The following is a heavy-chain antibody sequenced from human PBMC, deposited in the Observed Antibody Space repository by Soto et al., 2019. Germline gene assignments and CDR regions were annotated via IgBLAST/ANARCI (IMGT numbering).Heavy chain of an antibody. J-gene: IGHJ4*02. V-gene: IGHV4-39*07. CDR2: IYYSGST. CDR3: ARGSSRWDY. D-gene: IGHD6-13*01. Sequence: KPSETLSLTCTVSGGSISSSSYYWGWIRQPPGKGLEWIGSIYYSGSTYYNPSLKSRVTMSVDTSKNQFSLRLSSVTAADTAMYYCARGSSRWDYWGQGTLVTVSS. CDR1: GGSISSSSYY.